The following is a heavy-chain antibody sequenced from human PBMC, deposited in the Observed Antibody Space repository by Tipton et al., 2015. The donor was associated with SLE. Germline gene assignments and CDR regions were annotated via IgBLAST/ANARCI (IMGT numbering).Heavy chain of an antibody. CDR2: IYSSGTT. D-gene: IGHD3-3*01. CDR1: GGSITTTSW. V-gene: IGHV4-4*02. Sequence: TLSLTCAVSGGSITTTSWWSWVRQPPGKGLEWIGGIYSSGTTYYNPSPKSRITISGDMSKNQFSLKVSSVTAADTAVYYCARLVTSFGVLNWGLGTLVTVSS. CDR3: ARLVTSFGVLN. J-gene: IGHJ4*02.